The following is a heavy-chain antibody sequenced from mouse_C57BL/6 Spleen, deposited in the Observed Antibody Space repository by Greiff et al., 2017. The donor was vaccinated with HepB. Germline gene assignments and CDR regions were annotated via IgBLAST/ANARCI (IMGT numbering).Heavy chain of an antibody. CDR3: ARGSMVTTRYAMDY. V-gene: IGHV1-81*01. J-gene: IGHJ4*01. D-gene: IGHD2-2*01. Sequence: VKLQESGAELARPGASVKLSCKASGYTFTSYGISWVKQRTGQGLEWIGEIYPRSGNTYYNEKFKGKATLTADKSSSTAYMELRSLTSEDSAVYFCARGSMVTTRYAMDYWGQGTSVTVSS. CDR2: IYPRSGNT. CDR1: GYTFTSYG.